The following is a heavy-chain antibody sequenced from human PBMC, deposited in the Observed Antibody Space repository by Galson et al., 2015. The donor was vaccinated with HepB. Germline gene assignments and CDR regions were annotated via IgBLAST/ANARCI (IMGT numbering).Heavy chain of an antibody. CDR1: GFTFSSFS. D-gene: IGHD3-3*01. V-gene: IGHV3-21*06. CDR3: ARGSLTIFGDY. Sequence: SLRLSCAASGFTFSSFSMSWVRQAPGKGLEWVSSINTGSNYIYYADSVKGRLTISRDNAKNLLYLQMNSLRAEDTAVYYCARGSLTIFGDYWGQGTLVTVSS. CDR2: INTGSNYI. J-gene: IGHJ4*02.